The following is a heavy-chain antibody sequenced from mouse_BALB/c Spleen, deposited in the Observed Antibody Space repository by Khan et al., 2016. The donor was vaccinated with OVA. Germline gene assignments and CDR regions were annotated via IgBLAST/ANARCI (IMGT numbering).Heavy chain of an antibody. CDR3: IRHGYVAWFGY. V-gene: IGHV1S135*01. D-gene: IGHD2-2*01. Sequence: VQLKQSGPELMKPGTSVTISCKASGYSFTTYYIHWVKQSLGKSLEWIGYIDPFNGDTTYNQKFKGKATLTVDKSSSAAYMHLSSLTSEYSAVYYCIRHGYVAWFGYWGQGTLVTVSA. CDR1: GYSFTTYY. CDR2: IDPFNGDT. J-gene: IGHJ3*01.